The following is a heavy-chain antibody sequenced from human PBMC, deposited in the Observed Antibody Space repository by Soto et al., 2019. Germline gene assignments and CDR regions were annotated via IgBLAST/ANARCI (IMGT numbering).Heavy chain of an antibody. D-gene: IGHD2-2*01. CDR3: ARGSCSSTSCPPLTFDY. V-gene: IGHV3-48*02. CDR2: ISSISSTI. CDR1: GFTFSSYS. J-gene: IGHJ4*02. Sequence: ESGGGLVQPGGSLRLSCAASGFTFSSYSMNWVRQAPGKGLEWVSYISSISSTIYYADSVKGRFTISRDNAKNSLYLQMNSLRDEDTAAYYCARGSCSSTSCPPLTFDYWGQGTLVTVSS.